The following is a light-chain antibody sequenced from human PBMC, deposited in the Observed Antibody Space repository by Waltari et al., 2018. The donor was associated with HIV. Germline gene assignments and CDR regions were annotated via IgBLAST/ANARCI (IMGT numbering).Light chain of an antibody. CDR3: SSYTSSSTLAV. CDR2: EVS. CDR1: SSDVGGYNY. J-gene: IGLJ2*01. Sequence: QSALTQPASVSGSPGQSITISCTGTSSDVGGYNYVSWYQHHPGKASKLLIYEVSNRPSGVSNRFSCAKSGNTASLIISGLQAEDEADYYCSSYTSSSTLAVFGGGTKLTVL. V-gene: IGLV2-14*01.